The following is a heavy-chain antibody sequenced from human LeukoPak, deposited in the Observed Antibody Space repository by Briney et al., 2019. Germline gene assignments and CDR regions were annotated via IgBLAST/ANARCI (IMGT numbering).Heavy chain of an antibody. V-gene: IGHV3-7*01. CDR1: GFTFSSYW. Sequence: GGSLRLSCAASGFTFSSYWMSWVRQAPGKGLEWVANIKQDGSEKYYVDSVKGRFTISRDNAKNTLYLQMNSLRAEDTAVYYCARTSGLITYYFDYWGQGTLVTVSS. D-gene: IGHD3-16*01. CDR2: IKQDGSEK. CDR3: ARTSGLITYYFDY. J-gene: IGHJ4*02.